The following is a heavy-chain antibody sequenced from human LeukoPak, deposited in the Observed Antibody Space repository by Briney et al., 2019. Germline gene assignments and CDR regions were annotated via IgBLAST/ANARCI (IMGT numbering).Heavy chain of an antibody. CDR2: IHYSGST. CDR1: GGSISTYY. CDR3: ARGKPDAYNSDYFDY. J-gene: IGHJ4*02. Sequence: SETLSLTCTVSGGSISTYYWDWIRQPPGKGLEWIGYIHYSGSTNYNPSLKSRVSISLDTSKNQFSLKLSSVTAADTAVYYCARGKPDAYNSDYFDYWGQGTLVTVSS. D-gene: IGHD5-24*01. V-gene: IGHV4-59*01.